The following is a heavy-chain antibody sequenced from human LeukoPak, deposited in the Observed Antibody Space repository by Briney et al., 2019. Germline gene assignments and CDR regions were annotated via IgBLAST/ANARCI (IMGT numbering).Heavy chain of an antibody. V-gene: IGHV3-15*01. Sequence: GGSLRLSCAASGFTFSNAWISWVRQAPGKGLEWVGRMNSKTEGGPADYAETAKGRFTISRDGSKSTLYLQMNSLKREDTAVYYCINGAYWGQGTLVTVSS. D-gene: IGHD4/OR15-4a*01. J-gene: IGHJ4*02. CDR1: GFTFSNAW. CDR2: MNSKTEGGPA. CDR3: INGAY.